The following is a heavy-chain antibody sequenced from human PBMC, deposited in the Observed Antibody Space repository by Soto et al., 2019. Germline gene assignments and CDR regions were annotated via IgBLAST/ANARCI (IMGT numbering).Heavy chain of an antibody. D-gene: IGHD6-6*01. Sequence: SETLSLTCAVYGGSFSGYYWSWIRQPPGKGLEWIGEINHSGSTNYNPSLKSRVTISVDTSKNQFSLKLSSVTAADTAVYYCARVQEGVAARPVYYFDYWGQGTLVTVSS. V-gene: IGHV4-34*01. J-gene: IGHJ4*02. CDR3: ARVQEGVAARPVYYFDY. CDR1: GGSFSGYY. CDR2: INHSGST.